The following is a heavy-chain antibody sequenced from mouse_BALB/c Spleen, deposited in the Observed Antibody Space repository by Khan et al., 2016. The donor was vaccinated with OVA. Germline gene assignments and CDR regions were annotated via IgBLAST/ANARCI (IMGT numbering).Heavy chain of an antibody. Sequence: VQLKQSGAELVKPGASLKLSCTASGFNIKDTYLHWVKQRPKQGLEWIGRIAPANGNTEYDPKFQGQTTITADSATNSSYQPHNSLTSEDTAVYYCALASYDRRDCEVWGEGTTVTVSS. CDR1: GFNIKDTY. V-gene: IGHV14-3*02. CDR3: ALASYDRRDCEV. CDR2: IAPANGNT. D-gene: IGHD6-1*01. J-gene: IGHJ1*01.